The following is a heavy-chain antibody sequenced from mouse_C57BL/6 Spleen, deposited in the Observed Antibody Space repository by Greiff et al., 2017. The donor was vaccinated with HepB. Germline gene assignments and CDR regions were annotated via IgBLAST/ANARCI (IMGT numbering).Heavy chain of an antibody. J-gene: IGHJ4*01. Sequence: QLQQSGAELARPGASVKLSCKASGYTFTSYGISWVKQRTGQGLEWIGEIYPRSGNTYYNEKFKGKATLTADKSSSTAYMELRSLTSEDSAVYFCARSRDYDEEGYAMDYWGQGTSVTVSS. CDR3: ARSRDYDEEGYAMDY. CDR1: GYTFTSYG. CDR2: IYPRSGNT. V-gene: IGHV1-81*01. D-gene: IGHD2-4*01.